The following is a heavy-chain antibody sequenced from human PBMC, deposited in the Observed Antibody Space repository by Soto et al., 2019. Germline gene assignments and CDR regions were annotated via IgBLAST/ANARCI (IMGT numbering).Heavy chain of an antibody. J-gene: IGHJ6*02. V-gene: IGHV3-9*01. CDR2: ISWDSGTI. CDR1: GFTFDGYA. Sequence: EVQLVESGGGLVQPGRSLRLSCAASGFTFDGYAMHWVRQAPGKGLEWVSGISWDSGTIVYVDSVKGRFTISRDNAKNSLYLQMNSLRAEDTALYYCAKDMRGGSSSSRYYYGVDVWGQGTTVTVSS. CDR3: AKDMRGGSSSSRYYYGVDV. D-gene: IGHD6-13*01.